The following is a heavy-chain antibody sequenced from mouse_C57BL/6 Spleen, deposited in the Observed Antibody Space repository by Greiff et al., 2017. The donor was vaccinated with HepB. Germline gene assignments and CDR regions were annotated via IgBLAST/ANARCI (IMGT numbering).Heavy chain of an antibody. J-gene: IGHJ2*01. V-gene: IGHV1-82*01. CDR2: IYPGDGDT. D-gene: IGHD2-2*01. CDR3: ARWGIYYGYDVDY. CDR1: GYAFSSSW. Sequence: VQRVESGPELVKPGASVKISCKASGYAFSSSWMNWVKQRPGKGLEWIGRIYPGDGDTNYNGKFKGKATLTADKSSSTAYMQLSSLTSEDSAVYFCARWGIYYGYDVDYWGQGTTLTVSS.